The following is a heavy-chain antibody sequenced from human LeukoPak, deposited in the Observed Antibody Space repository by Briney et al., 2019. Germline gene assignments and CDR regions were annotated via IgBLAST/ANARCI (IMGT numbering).Heavy chain of an antibody. CDR3: ARGGYCSSTRNYYYYYYGMDV. V-gene: IGHV1-2*02. J-gene: IGHJ6*02. CDR1: GYTFTGYS. Sequence: PSVKVSCKASGYTFTGYSMHWVRHAPRQGLEWMGWINPNSGGTNYTQKLQGRVTMTRDTSISIAYMELSRLRSDDTAVYYCARGGYCSSTRNYYYYYYGMDVWGQGTTVTVAS. CDR2: INPNSGGT. D-gene: IGHD2-2*03.